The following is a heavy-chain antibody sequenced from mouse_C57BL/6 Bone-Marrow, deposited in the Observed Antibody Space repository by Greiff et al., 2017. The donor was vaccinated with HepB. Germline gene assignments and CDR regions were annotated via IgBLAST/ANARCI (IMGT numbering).Heavy chain of an antibody. CDR2: ISNGGDYI. Sequence: EVQLVESGEGLVKPGGSLKLSCAASGFTFSSYAMSWVRQTPEKGLEWVAYISNGGDYIYYADTVKGRFTISRDNARNTPYLQMSSLTSEDTAMYYCTRDRTAQDVVAIDYWGQGTSVTVSS. V-gene: IGHV5-9-1*02. CDR1: GFTFSSYA. CDR3: TRDRTAQDVVAIDY. J-gene: IGHJ4*01. D-gene: IGHD3-2*02.